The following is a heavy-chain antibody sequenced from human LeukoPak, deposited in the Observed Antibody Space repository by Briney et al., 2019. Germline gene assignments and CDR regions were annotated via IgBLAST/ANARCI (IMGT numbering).Heavy chain of an antibody. CDR2: INGGNGNT. CDR3: ARRGFSSWYVGYYDY. V-gene: IGHV1-3*01. Sequence: ASVKVACKASGYTFISYAMHWVRQAPGQRLEWMGWINGGNGNTKYSQKLQGRVSITRDTSANTAYMELSSLRSEDTAVYYCARRGFSSWYVGYYDYWGQGTLVTVSS. D-gene: IGHD6-13*01. J-gene: IGHJ4*02. CDR1: GYTFISYA.